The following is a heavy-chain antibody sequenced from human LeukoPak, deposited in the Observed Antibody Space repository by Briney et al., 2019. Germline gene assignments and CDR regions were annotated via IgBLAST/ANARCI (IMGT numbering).Heavy chain of an antibody. CDR3: ANSPVSGSGSLSYDY. D-gene: IGHD3-10*01. J-gene: IGHJ4*02. CDR2: INHNSGGT. CDR1: GYTFTGYY. V-gene: IGHV1-2*02. Sequence: GASVRVSCKASGYTFTGYYMHWVRQVPGQGLEWMGWINHNSGGTSFAPKFQGRVTLTRDTSITTAYMELTRLRSDDTAVYYCANSPVSGSGSLSYDYWGQGTLVTVSS.